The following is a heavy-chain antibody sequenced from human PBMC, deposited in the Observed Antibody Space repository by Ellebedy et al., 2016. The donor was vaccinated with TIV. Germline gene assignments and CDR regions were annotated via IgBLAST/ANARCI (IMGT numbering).Heavy chain of an antibody. CDR1: GFIFSNSG. D-gene: IGHD3-10*01. V-gene: IGHV3-30*02. Sequence: GGSLRLSCAASGFIFSNSGMNWVRQAPGKGLEWVAFIRFDGNNAYCADSAKGRFTISRDNSKNTLYLQMNSLRAEDTAVYYCAKDRGNYGGAPYNGMDIWGQGTTVTVSS. CDR2: IRFDGNNA. CDR3: AKDRGNYGGAPYNGMDI. J-gene: IGHJ6*02.